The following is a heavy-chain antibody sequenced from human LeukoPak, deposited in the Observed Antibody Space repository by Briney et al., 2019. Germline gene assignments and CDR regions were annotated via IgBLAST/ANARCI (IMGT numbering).Heavy chain of an antibody. V-gene: IGHV4-34*01. CDR1: GGSFSGYY. CDR3: ARGHHLSRYYYGSGSYRVPNWFDP. D-gene: IGHD3-10*01. J-gene: IGHJ5*02. Sequence: PSETLSLTCAVYGGSFSGYYWSWIRQPPGKGLEWIGEINHSGSTNYNPSLKSRVTISVDTSKNQFSLKLSSVTAADTAVYYCARGHHLSRYYYGSGSYRVPNWFDPWGQGTLVTVSS. CDR2: INHSGST.